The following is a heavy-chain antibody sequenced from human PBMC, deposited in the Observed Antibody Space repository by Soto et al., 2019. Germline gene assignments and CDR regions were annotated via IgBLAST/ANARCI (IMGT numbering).Heavy chain of an antibody. D-gene: IGHD4-17*01. V-gene: IGHV3-33*01. CDR1: GFTFSSYG. Sequence: GGSLRLSCAASGFTFSSYGMHWVRQAPGKGLEWVAVIWYDGSNKYYADSVKGRFTISRDNSKNTLYLQMNSLRAEDTAVYYCARDHFTDGDAADFDYWGQGTLVTVSS. CDR2: IWYDGSNK. CDR3: ARDHFTDGDAADFDY. J-gene: IGHJ4*02.